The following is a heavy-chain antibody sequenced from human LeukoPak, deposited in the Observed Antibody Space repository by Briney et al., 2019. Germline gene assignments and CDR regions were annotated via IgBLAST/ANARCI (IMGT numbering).Heavy chain of an antibody. CDR1: GASISGSGYY. V-gene: IGHV4-39*07. CDR2: INHSGST. Sequence: SETLSLTCAVSGASISGSGYYLGWIRQPPGKGLEWIGEINHSGSTNYNPSLKSRVTISVDTSKNQFSLKLSSVTAADTAVYYCARNPEIIVGAYFNWFDPWGQGTLVTVSS. CDR3: ARNPEIIVGAYFNWFDP. J-gene: IGHJ5*02. D-gene: IGHD1-26*01.